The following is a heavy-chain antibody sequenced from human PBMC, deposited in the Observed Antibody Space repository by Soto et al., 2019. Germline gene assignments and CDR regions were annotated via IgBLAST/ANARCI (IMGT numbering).Heavy chain of an antibody. J-gene: IGHJ6*02. CDR2: IIPIFGTA. Sequence: GASVKVSCKASWGTFSSYAISLLRHSPGQWLECILVIIPIFGTANYAQKFQGRVTITADESTSTACMELSSLRSEDTAVYYCARDLGTYCGGDCYSYYYYYGMDVWGQGTTVTVSS. CDR1: WGTFSSYA. V-gene: IGHV1-69*13. D-gene: IGHD2-21*02. CDR3: ARDLGTYCGGDCYSYYYYYGMDV.